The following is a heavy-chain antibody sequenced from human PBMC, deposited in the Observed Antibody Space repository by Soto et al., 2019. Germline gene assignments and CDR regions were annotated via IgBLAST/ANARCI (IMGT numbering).Heavy chain of an antibody. V-gene: IGHV1-69*13. CDR3: ARVGLQYSRPMDV. D-gene: IGHD6-6*01. CDR1: GGTFSSYA. CDR2: IIPIFGTA. J-gene: IGHJ6*02. Sequence: SVKVSCKASGGTFSSYAISWVRQAPGQGLEWMGGIIPIFGTANHAQKFQGRVTITADESTSTAYMELSSLRSEDTAVYYCARVGLQYSRPMDVWGQGTTVTVSS.